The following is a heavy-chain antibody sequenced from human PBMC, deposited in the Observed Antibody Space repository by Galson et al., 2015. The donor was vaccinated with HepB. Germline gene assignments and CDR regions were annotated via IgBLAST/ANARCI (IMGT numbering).Heavy chain of an antibody. Sequence: SLRLSCAASGFTFSRYWMSWVRQAPGKGLEWVANIKQDGSEKYYVDSVKGRFTISRDNAKNSLYLQMNSLRAEDTAVYYCARDGGAARADAFDIWGQGTMVTVSS. J-gene: IGHJ3*02. V-gene: IGHV3-7*01. CDR1: GFTFSRYW. CDR3: ARDGGAARADAFDI. D-gene: IGHD6-6*01. CDR2: IKQDGSEK.